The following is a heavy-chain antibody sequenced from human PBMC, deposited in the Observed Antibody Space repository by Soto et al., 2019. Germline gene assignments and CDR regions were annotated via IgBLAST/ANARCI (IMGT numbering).Heavy chain of an antibody. V-gene: IGHV4-31*03. CDR1: GGSISSGGYY. CDR2: IYYSGST. D-gene: IGHD1-26*01. CDR3: ARFGGREDYYYYYYMDV. J-gene: IGHJ6*03. Sequence: QVQLQESGPGLVKPTQTLSLTCTVSGGSISSGGYYWSWIRQHPGKGLEWIGYIYYSGSTYYNPSLKSRVTISVDTSKNQFSLKLSSVTAADTAVYYCARFGGREDYYYYYYMDVWGKGTTVTVSS.